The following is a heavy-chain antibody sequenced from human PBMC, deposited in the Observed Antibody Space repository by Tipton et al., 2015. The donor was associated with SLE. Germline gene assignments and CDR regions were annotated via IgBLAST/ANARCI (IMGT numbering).Heavy chain of an antibody. D-gene: IGHD3-3*01. CDR1: GYIFTNYW. CDR3: ARPYDFGSGTFHH. Sequence: QLVQSGAELKKPGESLKISCEASGYIFTNYWIAWVRQMPGKGLEWMGIFYPGDSEIKYSPSFQGQVTISADNSINTAYLQWSSQKTSDTAMYYCARPYDFGSGTFHHWGQGTQVTVSS. J-gene: IGHJ1*01. V-gene: IGHV5-51*03. CDR2: FYPGDSEI.